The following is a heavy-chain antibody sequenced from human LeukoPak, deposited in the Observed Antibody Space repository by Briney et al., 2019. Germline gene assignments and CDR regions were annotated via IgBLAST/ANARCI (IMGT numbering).Heavy chain of an antibody. Sequence: SETLSLTCAVYGGSFSGYNWSWIRQPPGKGLEWIGEINHSGSTNYNPSLKSRDTISVDTSKNQCSLKLSSVTAADTAVYYCARTAYCSSTSCYGAWFDPWGQGTLVTVSS. CDR1: GGSFSGYN. V-gene: IGHV4-34*01. CDR2: INHSGST. D-gene: IGHD2-2*01. CDR3: ARTAYCSSTSCYGAWFDP. J-gene: IGHJ5*02.